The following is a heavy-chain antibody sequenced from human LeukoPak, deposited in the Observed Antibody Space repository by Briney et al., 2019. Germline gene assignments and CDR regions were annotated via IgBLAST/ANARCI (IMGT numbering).Heavy chain of an antibody. CDR1: GGSFSGYY. J-gene: IGHJ6*03. CDR3: ARGRTRNGSGSYYTRYYYYMDV. V-gene: IGHV4-34*01. Sequence: SETLSLTCAVYGGSFSGYYWSWIRQPPGKGLEWIGEINHSGSTNYNPSLKSRVTISVDTSKNQFSLKLSSVTAADTAVYYCARGRTRNGSGSYYTRYYYYMDVWAKGPRSPSP. CDR2: INHSGST. D-gene: IGHD3-10*01.